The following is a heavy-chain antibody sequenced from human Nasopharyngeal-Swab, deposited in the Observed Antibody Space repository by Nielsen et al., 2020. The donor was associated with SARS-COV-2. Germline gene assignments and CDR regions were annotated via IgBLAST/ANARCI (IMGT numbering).Heavy chain of an antibody. V-gene: IGHV3-23*01. CDR3: AKDREPLMGALFDI. D-gene: IGHD1-26*01. CDR2: ISGSGGST. J-gene: IGHJ3*02. Sequence: GESLKISCAASGFTFSSHAMSWVRQAPGKGLEWVSAISGSGGSTYYADSVKGRFTISRDNSKNALYLQMNSLRAEDTAVYYCAKDREPLMGALFDIWGQGTMVTVSS. CDR1: GFTFSSHA.